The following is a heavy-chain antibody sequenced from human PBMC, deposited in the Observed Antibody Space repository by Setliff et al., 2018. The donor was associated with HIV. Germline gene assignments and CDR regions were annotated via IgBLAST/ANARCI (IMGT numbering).Heavy chain of an antibody. J-gene: IGHJ6*03. V-gene: IGHV4-31*03. CDR2: IYYSGST. CDR1: GGSISSGGYY. Sequence: SETLSLTCTVSGGSISSGGYYWSWIRQHPGKGLEWVGYIYYSGSTYYNPSLKSRVTISVDTSKNQFSLKLSSVTAADTAVYYCARTSAAGTGYYMDVWGKGTTVTVSS. D-gene: IGHD6-13*01. CDR3: ARTSAAGTGYYMDV.